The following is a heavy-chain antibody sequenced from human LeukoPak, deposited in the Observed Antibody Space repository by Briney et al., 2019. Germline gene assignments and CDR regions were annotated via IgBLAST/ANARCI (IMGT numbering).Heavy chain of an antibody. Sequence: GGSLRLSCAASGFTFTSYGMHWVRQAPGKGLEWVAFIQYDGSNKYYADSVKGRFTISRDNSKNTLYLQMNSLRAEDTAVYYCAAILVEATTDIRFDTWGQGTLVTVSS. CDR1: GFTFTSYG. J-gene: IGHJ5*02. CDR2: IQYDGSNK. D-gene: IGHD2-8*02. CDR3: AAILVEATTDIRFDT. V-gene: IGHV3-30*02.